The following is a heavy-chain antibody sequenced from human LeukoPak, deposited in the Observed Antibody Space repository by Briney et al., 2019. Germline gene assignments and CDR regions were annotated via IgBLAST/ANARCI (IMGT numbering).Heavy chain of an antibody. CDR3: ARGTSGSGWYNY. V-gene: IGHV4-38-2*01. Sequence: SETLSLTCAVSGYSISSGYYWGWIRQPPGKGLEWIGSIYHSGSTYYNPSLKSRVTISVDTSKNQFSLKLSSVTAADTAVYYCARGTSGSGWYNYWGQGTLATVSS. CDR1: GYSISSGYY. D-gene: IGHD6-19*01. CDR2: IYHSGST. J-gene: IGHJ4*02.